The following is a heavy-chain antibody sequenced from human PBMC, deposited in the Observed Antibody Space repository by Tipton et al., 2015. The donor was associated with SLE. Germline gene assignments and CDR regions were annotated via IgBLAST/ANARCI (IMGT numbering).Heavy chain of an antibody. V-gene: IGHV4-38-2*02. D-gene: IGHD4-17*01. CDR2: IYHSGNT. CDR3: ARATVTTGKFQH. J-gene: IGHJ1*01. CDR1: GDSITSDY. Sequence: GLVKPSETLSLTCTVSGDSITSDYWTWIRQPPGKGLEWIGSIYHSGNTYSNPSLESRVTISVDTSKNQFSLKLSSVTAADTAVYYCARATVTTGKFQHWGQGTLVTVSS.